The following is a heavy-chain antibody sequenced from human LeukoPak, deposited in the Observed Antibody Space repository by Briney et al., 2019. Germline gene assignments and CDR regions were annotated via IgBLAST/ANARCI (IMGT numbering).Heavy chain of an antibody. CDR3: ARGSTLGSCTSSSCHNWFDP. Sequence: PGGSLRLSCAASGFTFSSYEMNWVRQAPGKGLEWVSSISGRSNYIFYADSVKGRFTISRDNAENSLYLLLNSLRVEDTAVYYCARGSTLGSCTSSSCHNWFDPWGQGTLVTVSS. V-gene: IGHV3-21*01. CDR1: GFTFSSYE. D-gene: IGHD2-2*01. J-gene: IGHJ5*02. CDR2: ISGRSNYI.